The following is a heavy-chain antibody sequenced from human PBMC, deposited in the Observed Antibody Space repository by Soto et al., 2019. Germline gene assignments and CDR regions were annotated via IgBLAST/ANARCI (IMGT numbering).Heavy chain of an antibody. CDR3: ARARYSSGWYSS. J-gene: IGHJ5*02. V-gene: IGHV4-59*01. Sequence: SETLSLTCPVSGGSINNFYWSWIRQSPGKGLECIGYISYSGSTNYNPSLKSRVIISVDTYKNQFSLELTSVTAADTAIYYCARARYSSGWYSSWGQGTLVTVSS. D-gene: IGHD6-19*01. CDR1: GGSINNFY. CDR2: ISYSGST.